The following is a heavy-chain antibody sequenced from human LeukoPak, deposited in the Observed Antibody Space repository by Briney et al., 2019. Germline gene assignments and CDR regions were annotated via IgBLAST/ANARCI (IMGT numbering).Heavy chain of an antibody. D-gene: IGHD1-26*01. V-gene: IGHV1-2*02. J-gene: IGHJ4*02. CDR3: ARDGWELLRTARSFDY. CDR2: INPNSGGT. Sequence: ASVKVSCKASGYTFTGYYMHWVRQAPGRGLEWMGWINPNSGGTNYAQKFQGRVTMTRDTSISTAYMELSRLRSDDTAVYYCARDGWELLRTARSFDYWGQGTLVTVSS. CDR1: GYTFTGYY.